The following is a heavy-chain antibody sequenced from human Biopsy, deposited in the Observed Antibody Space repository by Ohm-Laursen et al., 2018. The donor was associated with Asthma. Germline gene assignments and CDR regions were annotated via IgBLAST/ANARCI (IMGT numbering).Heavy chain of an antibody. Sequence: RSLRLSCAASGFTFSGYSMNWVRQAPGKGLEWVSGISWNSGSIGYADSVKGRFTISRDNAKNSLYLQMNSLRVEDTALYYCAKATLGDIGKDYWGQGTLVTVSS. J-gene: IGHJ4*02. CDR1: GFTFSGYS. D-gene: IGHD2-21*01. CDR3: AKATLGDIGKDY. V-gene: IGHV3-9*01. CDR2: ISWNSGSI.